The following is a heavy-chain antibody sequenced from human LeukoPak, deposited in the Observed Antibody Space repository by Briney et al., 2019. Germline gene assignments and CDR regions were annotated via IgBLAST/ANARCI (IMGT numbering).Heavy chain of an antibody. CDR3: ARDETTGFDY. D-gene: IGHD1/OR15-1a*01. V-gene: IGHV3-64*02. J-gene: IGHJ4*02. CDR1: GFTFSSYS. Sequence: GGSLRLSCAASGFTFSSYSMHWVRQAPGKGLEYVSAISSNGRSTYYADSVKGRFTISRDNSKNTLYLQMGSLKTEDTAVYYCARDETTGFDYWGQGTLVTVSS. CDR2: ISSNGRST.